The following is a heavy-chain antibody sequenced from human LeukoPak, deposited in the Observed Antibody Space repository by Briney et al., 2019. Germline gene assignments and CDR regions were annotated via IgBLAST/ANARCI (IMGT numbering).Heavy chain of an antibody. D-gene: IGHD2-15*01. CDR2: ISSAGSTR. Sequence: PGGSLRLSCAAFGFTFSSYSMNWVRQAPGKGLEWVSYISSAGSTRYYADSVKGRFTISRDNAKNSLYLQMNSLRAEDTAVYYCASILGYCSGGYCYSDYWGQGTLVTVSS. CDR3: ASILGYCSGGYCYSDY. V-gene: IGHV3-48*01. CDR1: GFTFSSYS. J-gene: IGHJ4*02.